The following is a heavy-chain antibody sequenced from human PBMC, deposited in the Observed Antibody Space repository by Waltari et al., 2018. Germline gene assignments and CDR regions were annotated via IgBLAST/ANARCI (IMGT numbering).Heavy chain of an antibody. CDR2: IYSTGST. J-gene: IGHJ6*02. V-gene: IGHV4-4*07. CDR3: ARGGSSSWYLSYYYYGMDL. Sequence: QVQLQESGPGLVRPSETLSLTCTVSGGSINRYYWSWIRQPAGKGLEWIGRIYSTGSTNYNPSLVRRVTMSVDTSNNQSALKLNSVTAADTAVYYCARGGSSSWYLSYYYYGMDLWGQGTTVTISS. D-gene: IGHD6-13*01. CDR1: GGSINRYY.